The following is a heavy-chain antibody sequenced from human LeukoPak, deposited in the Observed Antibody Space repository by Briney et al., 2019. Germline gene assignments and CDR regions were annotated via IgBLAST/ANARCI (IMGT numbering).Heavy chain of an antibody. CDR3: ARGVVYSSGWPLTYYYGMDV. V-gene: IGHV4-34*01. CDR2: INHSGST. Sequence: PSETLSLTCAVYGVSFSDYYWSWIRQPPGKGLEWIGKINHSGSTNYNPSLKSRVTISVDTSKNQFSLKLSSVTAADTAVYYCARGVVYSSGWPLTYYYGMDVWGQGTTVTVSS. D-gene: IGHD6-19*01. CDR1: GVSFSDYY. J-gene: IGHJ6*02.